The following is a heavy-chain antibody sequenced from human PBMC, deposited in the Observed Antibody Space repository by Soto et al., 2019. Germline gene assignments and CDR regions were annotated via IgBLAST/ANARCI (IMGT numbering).Heavy chain of an antibody. CDR3: ARVGVRRYSSSWPTIKPFDY. V-gene: IGHV4-34*01. CDR2: INHSGST. D-gene: IGHD6-13*01. CDR1: GGSFSGYY. Sequence: PSETLSLTCAVYGGSFSGYYWSWIRQPPGKGLEWIGEINHSGSTNYNPSLKSRVTISVDTPKNQFSLKLSSVTAADTAVYYCARVGVRRYSSSWPTIKPFDYWGQGTLVTGSS. J-gene: IGHJ4*02.